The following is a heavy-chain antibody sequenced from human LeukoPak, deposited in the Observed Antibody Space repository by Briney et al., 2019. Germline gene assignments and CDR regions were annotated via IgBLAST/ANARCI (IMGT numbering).Heavy chain of an antibody. J-gene: IGHJ4*02. CDR1: GDSVSSNSAA. V-gene: IGHV6-1*01. CDR2: TYYRSKWYN. Sequence: SQTLSLTCAISGDSVSSNSAAWNWIRQSPSRGLEWLGRTYYRSKWYNDYAVSVKSRITINPDTSKNQFSLQLNSVTPEDTAVYYCARDAPLSSTKKGGYYFDYWGQGTLVTVSS. CDR3: ARDAPLSSTKKGGYYFDY. D-gene: IGHD6-6*01.